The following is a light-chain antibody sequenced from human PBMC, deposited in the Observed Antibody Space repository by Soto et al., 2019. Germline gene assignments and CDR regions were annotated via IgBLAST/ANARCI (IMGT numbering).Light chain of an antibody. Sequence: ASRYPEKKVTISCSGSSSNIGSNTVNWYQQLPGTAPKLLIYSNNQRPSGVPDRFSGAKSGTSASLAISGLQSEDEADYYCAAWDDSLNGVVFGGGTKVTVL. V-gene: IGLV1-44*01. CDR2: SNN. CDR3: AAWDDSLNGVV. J-gene: IGLJ2*01. CDR1: SSNIGSNT.